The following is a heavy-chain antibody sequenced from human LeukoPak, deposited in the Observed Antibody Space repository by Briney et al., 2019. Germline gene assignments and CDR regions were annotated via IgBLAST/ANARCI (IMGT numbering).Heavy chain of an antibody. J-gene: IGHJ3*02. V-gene: IGHV3-64*01. D-gene: IGHD2-15*01. Sequence: GGSLRLSCAASGFTFSSYAMHWVRQAPGKGLEYVSAISSNGGSTYYANSVKGRFTISRDNSKNTLYLQMGSLRAEDMAVYYCARDGGSPGAFDIWGQGTMVTVSS. CDR3: ARDGGSPGAFDI. CDR2: ISSNGGST. CDR1: GFTFSSYA.